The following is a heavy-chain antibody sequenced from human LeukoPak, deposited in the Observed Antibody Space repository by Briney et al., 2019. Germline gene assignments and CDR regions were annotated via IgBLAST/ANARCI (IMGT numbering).Heavy chain of an antibody. V-gene: IGHV3-11*01. D-gene: IGHD3-10*01. Sequence: GGSLRLSCAASGFTFSDYYMSWIRQAPGKGLEWISFISSGASTTYYADSVKGRFTISRDNAKNSLYLQMNSLRADDTAVYYCATNYLSGSPFDCWGQGTLVTVSS. CDR3: ATNYLSGSPFDC. CDR1: GFTFSDYY. CDR2: ISSGASTT. J-gene: IGHJ4*02.